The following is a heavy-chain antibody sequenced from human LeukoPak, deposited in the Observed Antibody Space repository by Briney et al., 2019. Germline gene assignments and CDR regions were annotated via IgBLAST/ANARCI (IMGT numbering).Heavy chain of an antibody. V-gene: IGHV3-13*04. CDR2: TGIAGDT. CDR3: VRGGSGWYYFDY. D-gene: IGHD6-19*01. J-gene: IGHJ4*02. Sequence: GGSLRLSCAASGFTFTNYDMHWVRQVTGKGLEWVSATGIAGDTYYPGSVRGRFTISRENAKNSLYLQMNSLRDGDTAVYYCVRGGSGWYYFDYWGQGTLVTVSS. CDR1: GFTFTNYD.